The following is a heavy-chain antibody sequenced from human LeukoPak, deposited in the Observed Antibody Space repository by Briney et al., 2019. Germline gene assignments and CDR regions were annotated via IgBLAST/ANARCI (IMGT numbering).Heavy chain of an antibody. Sequence: GAPVKVSCKASGYTFTGYYMHWVRQAPGQGLEWMGWINPNSGGTNYAQKFQGRVTMTRDTSISTAYMELSRLRSDDTAVYYCARAGYYYDSSGYYYYWGQGTLVTVSS. V-gene: IGHV1-2*02. J-gene: IGHJ4*02. CDR3: ARAGYYYDSSGYYYY. CDR1: GYTFTGYY. CDR2: INPNSGGT. D-gene: IGHD3-22*01.